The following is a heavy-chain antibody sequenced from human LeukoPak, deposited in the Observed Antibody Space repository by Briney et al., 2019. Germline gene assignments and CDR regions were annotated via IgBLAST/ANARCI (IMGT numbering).Heavy chain of an antibody. CDR1: GFTFYDYA. J-gene: IGHJ4*02. Sequence: GGSLRLSCAASGFTFYDYAMHWVRHAPGKGLEWVSGISWNSGSIGYADSVKGRFTISRDNAKNSLYLQMNSLRAEDTALYYCAKDYYYDSSGYYWAPGDYWGQGTLVTVSS. CDR2: ISWNSGSI. V-gene: IGHV3-9*01. CDR3: AKDYYYDSSGYYWAPGDY. D-gene: IGHD3-22*01.